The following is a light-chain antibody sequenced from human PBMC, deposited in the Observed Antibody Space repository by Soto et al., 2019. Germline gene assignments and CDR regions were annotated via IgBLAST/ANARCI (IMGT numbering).Light chain of an antibody. V-gene: IGKV1-6*01. Sequence: AIPMTQSPSSLSESVRDSVTITCRASQDIRNDLGWFQQKPGKAPNLLIYGASSVHRGVPSRFSGSGSGSDFTLTISSLQSEDFATYYCLQTYNYPLTFGGGTRVDI. J-gene: IGKJ4*01. CDR3: LQTYNYPLT. CDR2: GAS. CDR1: QDIRND.